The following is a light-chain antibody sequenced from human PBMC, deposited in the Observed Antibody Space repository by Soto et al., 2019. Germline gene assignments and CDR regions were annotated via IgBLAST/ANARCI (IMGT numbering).Light chain of an antibody. Sequence: DIQMTQSPSSLSASVGDRVTITCQASQDISNYLNWYQQKPGKAPKLLVYDASNLETGVPSRFSGGGTGTDFTFTISSLPPADIATYDCHEYDNFPPWTFGQGTKVEVK. CDR2: DAS. V-gene: IGKV1-33*01. J-gene: IGKJ1*01. CDR3: HEYDNFPPWT. CDR1: QDISNY.